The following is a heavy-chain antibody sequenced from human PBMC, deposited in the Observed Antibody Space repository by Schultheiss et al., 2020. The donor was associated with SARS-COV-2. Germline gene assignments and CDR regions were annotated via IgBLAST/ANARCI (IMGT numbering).Heavy chain of an antibody. D-gene: IGHD1-1*01. Sequence: GGSLRLSCAASGFTFDDYAMHWVRQAPGKGLEWVSGISWNSGSIGYADSVKGRFTISRDNSKNSLYLQMNSLRAEDTAVYYCARGKYNSFDYWGQGTLVTVSS. CDR3: ARGKYNSFDY. CDR2: ISWNSGSI. V-gene: IGHV3-9*01. J-gene: IGHJ4*02. CDR1: GFTFDDYA.